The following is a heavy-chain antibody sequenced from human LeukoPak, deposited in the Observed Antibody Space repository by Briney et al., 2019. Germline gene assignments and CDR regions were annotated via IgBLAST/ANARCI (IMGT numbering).Heavy chain of an antibody. CDR1: GFTLHNYA. J-gene: IGHJ4*02. CDR2: TSGDGITT. D-gene: IGHD5/OR15-5a*01. Sequence: GGSLRLSCAASGFTLHNYAIHWVRQAPGKGLEWVSLTSGDGITTYFADSVKGRFTISRDNSKSSLFLQMNSLRTEDAALYYCARDHVYGGADYWGQGTLVTVSS. V-gene: IGHV3-43*02. CDR3: ARDHVYGGADY.